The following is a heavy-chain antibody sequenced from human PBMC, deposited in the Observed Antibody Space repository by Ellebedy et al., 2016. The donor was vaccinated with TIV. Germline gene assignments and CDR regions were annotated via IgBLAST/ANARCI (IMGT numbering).Heavy chain of an antibody. J-gene: IGHJ4*02. CDR1: GFTFSAYS. Sequence: GESLKISCAASGFTFSAYSMDWVRQVPGKGLEWLAYIGPGGLTTVYADAVKGRFTISRDNNRKSNSLRADDTAVYYCARDREIWFDYWGQGALVNVSS. V-gene: IGHV3-48*04. CDR2: IGPGGLTT. D-gene: IGHD2/OR15-2a*01. CDR3: ARDREIWFDY.